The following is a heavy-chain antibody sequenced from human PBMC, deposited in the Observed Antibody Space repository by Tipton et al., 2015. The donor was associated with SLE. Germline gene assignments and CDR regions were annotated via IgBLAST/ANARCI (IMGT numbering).Heavy chain of an antibody. V-gene: IGHV1-8*01. Sequence: KPGASVKVSCKASGYTFTSYDINWVRQATGQGLEWMGWMNPNSGNTGYAQKFQGRVTMTRNTSISTAYMELSSLRSEDTAVYYCASLGYCSGGSCYSDYYYGMDVWGQGTTVTVSS. CDR2: MNPNSGNT. CDR3: ASLGYCSGGSCYSDYYYGMDV. J-gene: IGHJ6*02. CDR1: GYTFTSYD. D-gene: IGHD2-15*01.